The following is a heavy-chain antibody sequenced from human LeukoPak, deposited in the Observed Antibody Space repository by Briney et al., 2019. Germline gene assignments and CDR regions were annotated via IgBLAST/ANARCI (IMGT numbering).Heavy chain of an antibody. Sequence: SETLSLTCTVSGGSISSYYWSRIRQPPGKGLEWIGYIYYSGSTNYNPSLKSRVTISVDTSKNQFSLKLSSVTAADTAVYYCARQLLWFGEQYYFDYWGQGTLVTVSS. CDR1: GGSISSYY. D-gene: IGHD3-10*01. V-gene: IGHV4-59*08. CDR3: ARQLLWFGEQYYFDY. CDR2: IYYSGST. J-gene: IGHJ4*02.